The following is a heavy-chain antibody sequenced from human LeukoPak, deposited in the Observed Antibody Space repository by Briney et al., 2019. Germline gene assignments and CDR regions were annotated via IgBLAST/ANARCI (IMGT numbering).Heavy chain of an antibody. CDR3: ARDNGWYGFDY. D-gene: IGHD6-19*01. CDR1: GYTFTGNY. V-gene: IGHV1-2*02. CDR2: INPNSGGT. J-gene: IGHJ4*02. Sequence: ASGKVSCKASGYTFTGNYIHWVRQAPGQGLEWMGWINPNSGGTNYAQKFQGRVTMTRDTSITTAYMELSRLGSDDTAVYFCARDNGWYGFDYWGQGTLVTVSS.